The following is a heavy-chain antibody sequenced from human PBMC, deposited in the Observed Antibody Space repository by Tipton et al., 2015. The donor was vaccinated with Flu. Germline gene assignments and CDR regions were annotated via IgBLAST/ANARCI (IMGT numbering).Heavy chain of an antibody. Sequence: LRLSCTVSDYSISSGYYWGWIRQPPGEGLEWIGCISHSGRTYYNPSLKSRVTISVDTAKNQFSQRLSSVTAADTAVYYCARSTYHYGSGSSDYWGQGTLVTVSS. CDR3: ARSTYHYGSGSSDY. CDR1: DYSISSGYY. CDR2: ISHSGRT. J-gene: IGHJ4*02. V-gene: IGHV4-38-2*02. D-gene: IGHD3-10*01.